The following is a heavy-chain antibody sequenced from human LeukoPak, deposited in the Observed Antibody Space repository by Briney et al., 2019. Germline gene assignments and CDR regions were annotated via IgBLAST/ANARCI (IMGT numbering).Heavy chain of an antibody. D-gene: IGHD2-2*01. CDR2: IIPIFGTA. CDR3: ARDLGDYCSSTSCLEGAGNWFDP. Sequence: SVKVSCKASGGTFSSYAISWVQQAPGQGLEWMGGIIPIFGTANYAQKFQGRVTITADESTSTAYMELSSLRSEETAVYYCARDLGDYCSSTSCLEGAGNWFDPWGQGTLVTVSS. V-gene: IGHV1-69*13. CDR1: GGTFSSYA. J-gene: IGHJ5*02.